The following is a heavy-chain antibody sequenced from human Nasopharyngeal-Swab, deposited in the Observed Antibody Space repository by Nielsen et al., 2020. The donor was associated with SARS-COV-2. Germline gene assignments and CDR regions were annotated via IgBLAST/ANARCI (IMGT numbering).Heavy chain of an antibody. J-gene: IGHJ4*02. V-gene: IGHV3-53*01. D-gene: IGHD3-10*01. Sequence: GESLKISCAASGLTVSSTYMGWVRRAPGKGLEWLSILNTGGSTYYADSVEGRFTISRDTSENTLYLQMDNLGVEDTAVYYCVTDPTYGSGTYFYYWCQGARVTVSS. CDR2: LNTGGST. CDR1: GLTVSSTY. CDR3: VTDPTYGSGTYFYY.